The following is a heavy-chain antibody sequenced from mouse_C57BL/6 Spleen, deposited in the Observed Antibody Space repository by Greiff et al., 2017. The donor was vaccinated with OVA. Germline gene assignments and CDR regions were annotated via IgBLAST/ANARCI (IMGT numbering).Heavy chain of an antibody. CDR3: ASRQLRLHWFAY. D-gene: IGHD3-2*02. J-gene: IGHJ3*01. V-gene: IGHV1-50*01. CDR2: IDPSDSYT. Sequence: QVQLQQPGAELVKPGASVKLSCKASGYTFTSYWMQWVKQRPGQGLEWIGEIDPSDSYTNYNQKFKGKATLTVDTSSSTAYMQLSSLTSADSAVYYCASRQLRLHWFAYWGQGTLVTVSA. CDR1: GYTFTSYW.